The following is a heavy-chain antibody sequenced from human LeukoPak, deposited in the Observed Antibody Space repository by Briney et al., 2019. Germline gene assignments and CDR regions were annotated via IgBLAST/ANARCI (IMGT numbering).Heavy chain of an antibody. J-gene: IGHJ4*02. CDR1: GGSVSSGDYY. D-gene: IGHD3-22*01. V-gene: IGHV4-31*03. CDR3: ARAPIYDSSGYYSAEHYYFDY. CDR2: IYYSGST. Sequence: PSETLSLTCTVSGGSVSSGDYYWSWIRQHPGKGLEWIGYIYYSGSTYYNPSLKSRVTISVDTSKNQFSLKLSSVTAADTAVYYCARAPIYDSSGYYSAEHYYFDYWGQGTLVTVSS.